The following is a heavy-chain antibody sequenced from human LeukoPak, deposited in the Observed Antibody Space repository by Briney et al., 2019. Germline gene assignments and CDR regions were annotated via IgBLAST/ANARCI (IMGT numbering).Heavy chain of an antibody. V-gene: IGHV1-2*04. CDR3: ARGGIARYCSSTSCYTGNDY. CDR1: GYTFTGYY. CDR2: INPNSGGT. J-gene: IGHJ4*02. Sequence: GASVKVSCKASGYTFTGYYMHWVRQAPGQGLEWMGWINPNSGGTNYAQKFQGCFTMTRDTSISTAYMELSRLRSDDTAVYYCARGGIARYCSSTSCYTGNDYWGQGTLVTVSS. D-gene: IGHD2-2*02.